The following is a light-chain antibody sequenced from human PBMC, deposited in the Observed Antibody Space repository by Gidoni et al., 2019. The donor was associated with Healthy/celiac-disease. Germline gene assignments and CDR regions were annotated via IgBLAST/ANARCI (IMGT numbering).Light chain of an antibody. V-gene: IGLV1-47*01. CDR1: SSNIGRNY. CDR3: AAWDDSLSVFVV. CDR2: RNN. Sequence: QSALTQPPSASGTPGPRVTISCSGSSSNIGRNYVYWYQQLPGTAPKLLIYRNNQRPSGVPDRFSGSKSGTSASLAISGLRSEDEADYYCAAWDDSLSVFVVFGGGTKLTVL. J-gene: IGLJ2*01.